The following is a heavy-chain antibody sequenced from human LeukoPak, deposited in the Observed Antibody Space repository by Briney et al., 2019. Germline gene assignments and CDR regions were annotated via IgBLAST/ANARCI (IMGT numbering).Heavy chain of an antibody. J-gene: IGHJ5*01. D-gene: IGHD4-23*01. Sequence: ASVKVSCKASGYTFTGAYMHWVRQAPGQGLEWVGWINPNSGETKFAPKFQGRVTMTRDTSLSSAFMDLGGLRSDDTAVYYCARVLFNSGYDSWGQGSLVTVSS. CDR2: INPNSGET. CDR1: GYTFTGAY. V-gene: IGHV1-2*02. CDR3: ARVLFNSGYDS.